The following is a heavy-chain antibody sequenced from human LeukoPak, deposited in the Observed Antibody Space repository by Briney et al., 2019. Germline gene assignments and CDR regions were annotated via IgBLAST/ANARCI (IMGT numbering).Heavy chain of an antibody. V-gene: IGHV4-59*01. Sequence: SETLSLTCTVSGGSISSYYWSWIRQPPGKGLEWIGYIYYSGSTNYNPSLKSRVTISVDTSKNQFSLKLSSVTAADTAVYYCARVIGAGPVDYWGQGTLVTVSS. CDR3: ARVIGAGPVDY. CDR1: GGSISSYY. J-gene: IGHJ4*02. CDR2: IYYSGST.